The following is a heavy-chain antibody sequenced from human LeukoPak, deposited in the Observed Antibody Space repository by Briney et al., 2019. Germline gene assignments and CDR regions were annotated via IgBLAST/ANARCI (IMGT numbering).Heavy chain of an antibody. V-gene: IGHV3-74*01. CDR2: INSDGSRT. D-gene: IGHD2-15*01. CDR3: ARREGYCSGGTCYFDN. CDR1: GFTFTSYW. Sequence: GGSLRLSCATSGFTFTSYWMHWVRHAPGKRLVWVSRINSDGSRTDYADSVKGRFTVSRDNAKNTLYLQMNSLRAEDSAVYYCARREGYCSGGTCYFDNWGQGTLVTVSS. J-gene: IGHJ4*02.